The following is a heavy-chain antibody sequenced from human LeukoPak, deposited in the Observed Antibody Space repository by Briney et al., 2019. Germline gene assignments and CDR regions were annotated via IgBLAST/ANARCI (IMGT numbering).Heavy chain of an antibody. Sequence: GASVKVSCKASGYTFTSYGISWVRQAPGQGLEWMGWISAYNGNTNYAQKLQGRVTMTTDTSTSTAYMELRSLRSDDTAVYYCVRARGIYSGYAMDVWGKGTTVTVSS. V-gene: IGHV1-18*01. J-gene: IGHJ6*04. CDR1: GYTFTSYG. D-gene: IGHD5-12*01. CDR3: VRARGIYSGYAMDV. CDR2: ISAYNGNT.